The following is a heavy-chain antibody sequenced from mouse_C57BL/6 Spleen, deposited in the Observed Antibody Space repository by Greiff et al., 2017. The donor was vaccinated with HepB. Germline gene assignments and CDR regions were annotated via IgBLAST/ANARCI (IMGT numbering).Heavy chain of an antibody. J-gene: IGHJ1*03. CDR2: IWSGGST. V-gene: IGHV2-2*01. CDR1: GFSLTSYG. Sequence: QVQLKESGPGLVQPSQSLSITCTVSGFSLTSYGVHWVRQSPGKGLEWLGVIWSGGSTDYNAAFISRLSISKDNSKSQVFFKMNSLQADDTAIYYCARKGGGRRYWYFDVWGTGTTVTVSS. CDR3: ARKGGGRRYWYFDV.